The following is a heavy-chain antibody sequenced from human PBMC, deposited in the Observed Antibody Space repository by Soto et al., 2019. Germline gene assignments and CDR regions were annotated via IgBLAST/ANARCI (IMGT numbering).Heavy chain of an antibody. CDR1: GFTFSRYA. V-gene: IGHV3-23*01. J-gene: IGHJ4*02. CDR2: ISGSGCST. Sequence: GGSLRLYCAASGFTFSRYAMSWVRQAPGKGLEWVSAISGSGCSTYYTDSVKGQFTISRDNSKNTLYLQMNSLRAEDTAVYYCAKQYYDILTGYYDYWVRGTLVTVSS. D-gene: IGHD3-9*01. CDR3: AKQYYDILTGYYDY.